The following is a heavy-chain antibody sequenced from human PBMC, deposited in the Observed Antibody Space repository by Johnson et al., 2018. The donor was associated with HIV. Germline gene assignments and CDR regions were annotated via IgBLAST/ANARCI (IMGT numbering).Heavy chain of an antibody. Sequence: VQLVESGGDLVQPGGSLRLSCAASGFPLSSYALSWVRQAPGKGLEWVSSISASGYSAHYSDSVQGRFTISRYNSKNTMYMQMNSLRAGDTAVYYCAIFPIFISAVGNSFDLWGQGQWSPSLQ. CDR1: GFPLSSYA. CDR3: AIFPIFISAVGNSFDL. J-gene: IGHJ3*01. D-gene: IGHD3-3*01. V-gene: IGHV3-23*04. CDR2: ISASGYSA.